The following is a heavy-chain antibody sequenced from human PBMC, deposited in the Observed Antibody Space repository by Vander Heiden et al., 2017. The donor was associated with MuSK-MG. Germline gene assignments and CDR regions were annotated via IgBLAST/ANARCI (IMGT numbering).Heavy chain of an antibody. D-gene: IGHD6-19*01. CDR3: ARDAVAVAGMYYYYGMDV. Sequence: EVQLVEPGGGLVQPGGSLRLSCAASGFTFSSYSMNWVRQAPGKELEWVSYISSSSSTIYYADSVKGRFTISRDNAKNSLYLQMNSLRAEDTAVYYCARDAVAVAGMYYYYGMDVWGQGTTVTVSS. CDR2: ISSSSSTI. V-gene: IGHV3-48*01. J-gene: IGHJ6*02. CDR1: GFTFSSYS.